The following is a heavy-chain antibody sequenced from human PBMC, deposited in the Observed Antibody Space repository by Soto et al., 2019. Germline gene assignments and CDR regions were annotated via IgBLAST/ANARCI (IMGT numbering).Heavy chain of an antibody. CDR1: GGSINSGTYF. CDR2: IYYSGST. CDR3: ARRGHYGDAPRYNWFDP. Sequence: QVQLQESGPGLVRPSQTLSLTSTVSGGSINSGTYFWSWIRKHPGKGLERIGYIYYSGSTYYNPSLKSRVTISVDTSKNQFSLKLSSVTAADTAVYYCARRGHYGDAPRYNWFDPWGQGTLVTVSS. D-gene: IGHD4-17*01. J-gene: IGHJ5*02. V-gene: IGHV4-31*03.